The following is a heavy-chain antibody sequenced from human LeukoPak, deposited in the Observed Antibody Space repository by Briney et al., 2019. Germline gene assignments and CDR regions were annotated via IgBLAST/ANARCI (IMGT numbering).Heavy chain of an antibody. D-gene: IGHD6-13*01. J-gene: IGHJ4*02. V-gene: IGHV1-69*13. CDR3: ARDRIAAAGIRRFDY. CDR1: GGTFSSYA. CDR2: IIPIFGTA. Sequence: GPSVKVSRKASGGTFSSYAISWVRQAPGQGLEWMGGIIPIFGTANYAQKFQGRVTITADESTSTAYMELSSLRSEDTAVYYCARDRIAAAGIRRFDYWGQGTLVTVSS.